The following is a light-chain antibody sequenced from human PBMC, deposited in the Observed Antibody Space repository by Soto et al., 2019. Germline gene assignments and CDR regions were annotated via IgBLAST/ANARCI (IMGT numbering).Light chain of an antibody. J-gene: IGKJ1*01. CDR2: AAS. V-gene: IGKV1-39*01. Sequence: DIQMTQSPPSLSASVGDRLTITCLASQGISTYLNWYRQKPGKAPELLIYAASSLQSGVPSRFSGSGSGTDFTLTISCLQSEDFATYYCQQYYSFPPTFGQGTKVDIK. CDR3: QQYYSFPPT. CDR1: QGISTY.